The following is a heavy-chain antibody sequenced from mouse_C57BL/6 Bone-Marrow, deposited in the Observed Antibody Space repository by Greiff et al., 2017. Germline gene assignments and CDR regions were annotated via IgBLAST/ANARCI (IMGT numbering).Heavy chain of an antibody. Sequence: VQLQQPGAELVKPGASVKVSCKASGYTFTSYWMHWVKQRPGQGLEWIGRIHPSDSDTNYNQKFKGKATLTVDKSSSTAYMQLSSLTSEDSAVYYCAIWASIYYYGSILYYYAMDYWGQGTSVTVSS. CDR2: IHPSDSDT. J-gene: IGHJ4*01. CDR1: GYTFTSYW. CDR3: AIWASIYYYGSILYYYAMDY. V-gene: IGHV1-74*01. D-gene: IGHD1-1*01.